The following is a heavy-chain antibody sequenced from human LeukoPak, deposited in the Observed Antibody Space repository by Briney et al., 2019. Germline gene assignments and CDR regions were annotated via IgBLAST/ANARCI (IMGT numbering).Heavy chain of an antibody. CDR2: IYSGGSA. J-gene: IGHJ6*03. CDR3: ASGSGSYRTPYYYMDV. CDR1: GFTVSSNY. V-gene: IGHV3-53*01. D-gene: IGHD3-10*01. Sequence: GGSLRLSCVASGFTVSSNYMSWVRQAPGKGLEWVSVIYSGGSAYYADSVKGRFTISRDNSKNTLYLQMNSLRAEDTAVYYCASGSGSYRTPYYYMDVWGTGTTVTVSS.